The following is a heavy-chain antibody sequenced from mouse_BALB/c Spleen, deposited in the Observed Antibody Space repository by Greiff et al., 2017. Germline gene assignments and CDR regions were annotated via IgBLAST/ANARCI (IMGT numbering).Heavy chain of an antibody. J-gene: IGHJ4*01. V-gene: IGHV3-8*02. D-gene: IGHD1-1*01. CDR1: GDSITSGY. Sequence: EVQRVESGPSLVKPSQTLSLTCSVTGDSITSGYWNWIRKFPGNKLEYMGYISYSGSTYYNPSLKSRISITRDTSKNQYYLQLNSVTTEDTATYYCASPHYYGTSAMDYWGQGTSGTVSS. CDR3: ASPHYYGTSAMDY. CDR2: ISYSGST.